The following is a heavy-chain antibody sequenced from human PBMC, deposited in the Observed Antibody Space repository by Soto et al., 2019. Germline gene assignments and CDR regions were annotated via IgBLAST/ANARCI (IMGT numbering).Heavy chain of an antibody. V-gene: IGHV3-23*01. CDR3: AKGIWISPSAFDH. J-gene: IGHJ4*02. D-gene: IGHD2-2*03. Sequence: GGSLRLSCAASGFTFSNYAMSWVRQAPGKGLEWVSGISGSGGGTYYSDSVKGRFTISRDNSKNTLYLQMNSLRAEDTALYYCAKGIWISPSAFDHWGQGTLVTVSS. CDR1: GFTFSNYA. CDR2: ISGSGGGT.